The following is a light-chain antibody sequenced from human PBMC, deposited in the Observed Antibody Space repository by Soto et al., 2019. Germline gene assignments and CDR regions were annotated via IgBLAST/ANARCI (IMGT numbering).Light chain of an antibody. CDR1: QSISSY. CDR3: QQSYRTPQISLT. CDR2: AAS. J-gene: IGKJ4*01. Sequence: DIQMTQSPSSLSASVGDRVTITCRASQSISSYLNWYQQKPGKAPKLLIYAASSLQSGVPSRFSGSGSGTDFTLTISSLQPEDFATYYCQQSYRTPQISLTFGGGTKVEIK. V-gene: IGKV1-39*01.